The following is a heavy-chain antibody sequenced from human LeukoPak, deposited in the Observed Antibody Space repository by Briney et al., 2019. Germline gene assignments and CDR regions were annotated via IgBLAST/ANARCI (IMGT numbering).Heavy chain of an antibody. D-gene: IGHD3-9*01. CDR3: ARGPDYDILTGYYTP. Sequence: ASVKVSRKASGYTFTSYGISWVRQAPGQGLEWMGWISAYNGNTNYAQKLQGRVTMTTDTSTSTAYMELRSLRSDDTAVYYCARGPDYDILTGYYTPWGQGTLVTVSS. CDR1: GYTFTSYG. CDR2: ISAYNGNT. V-gene: IGHV1-18*01. J-gene: IGHJ5*02.